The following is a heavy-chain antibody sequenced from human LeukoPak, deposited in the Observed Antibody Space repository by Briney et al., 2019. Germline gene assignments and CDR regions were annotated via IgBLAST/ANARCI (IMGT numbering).Heavy chain of an antibody. CDR3: ARGEAVVRGTPEGAFDP. CDR1: GGSISSGDYY. CDR2: IYYSGST. J-gene: IGHJ5*02. V-gene: IGHV4-30-4*01. D-gene: IGHD3-10*01. Sequence: PSETLSLTCTVSGGSISSGDYYWSWIRQPPGKGLEWIGYIYYSGSTYYNPSLKSRVTISVDTSKNQFSLKLSSVTAADTAVYYCARGEAVVRGTPEGAFDPWGQGTLVTVSS.